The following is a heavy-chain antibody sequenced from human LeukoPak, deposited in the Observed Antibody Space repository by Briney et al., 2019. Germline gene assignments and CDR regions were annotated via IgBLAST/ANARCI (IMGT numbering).Heavy chain of an antibody. V-gene: IGHV1-3*01. D-gene: IGHD3-10*01. J-gene: IGHJ5*02. CDR1: GYTFTGYY. CDR3: ASVSVRGVIMGGFDP. CDR2: INAGNGNT. Sequence: ASVKVSCKASGYTFTGYYMHWVRQAPGQGLEWMGWINAGNGNTKYSQKFQGRVTITRDTSASTAYMELSSLRSEDTAVYYCASVSVRGVIMGGFDPWGQGTLVTVSS.